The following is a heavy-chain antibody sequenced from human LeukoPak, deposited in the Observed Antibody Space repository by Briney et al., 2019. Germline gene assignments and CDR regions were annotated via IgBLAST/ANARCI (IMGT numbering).Heavy chain of an antibody. CDR2: ISGSGGST. CDR1: GFTFSSYA. D-gene: IGHD3-22*01. J-gene: IGHJ4*02. V-gene: IGHV3-23*01. Sequence: PGGSLRLSCAASGFTFSSYAMSWVRQAPGKGLEWVSAISGSGGSTYYADSVKGRFTISRDSSKNTLYLQMNSLRAEDTAVYYCAKDPVNDSSGYYPYYFDYWGQGTLVTVSS. CDR3: AKDPVNDSSGYYPYYFDY.